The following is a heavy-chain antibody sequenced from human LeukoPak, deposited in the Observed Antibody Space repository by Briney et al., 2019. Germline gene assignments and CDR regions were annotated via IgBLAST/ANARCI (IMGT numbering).Heavy chain of an antibody. V-gene: IGHV4-39*07. Sequence: SETLSLTCTVSGSSISSSSYYWGWIRQPPGKGLEWIGSIYYSGSTYYNPSLKSRVTISVDTSKNQFSLKLSSVTAADTAVYYCARDSSSWYGFDYWGQGTLVTVSS. CDR1: GSSISSSSYY. J-gene: IGHJ4*02. CDR3: ARDSSSWYGFDY. D-gene: IGHD6-13*01. CDR2: IYYSGST.